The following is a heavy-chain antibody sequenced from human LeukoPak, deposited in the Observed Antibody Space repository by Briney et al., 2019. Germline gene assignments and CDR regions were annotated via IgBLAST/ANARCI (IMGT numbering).Heavy chain of an antibody. J-gene: IGHJ4*02. CDR2: ISPSSSYI. CDR3: ARGRGCSSMSCYPDY. CDR1: GFSFSGYN. D-gene: IGHD2-2*01. Sequence: PGGPLRLSCGASGFSFSGYNINWVRQAPGKGLEWVSSISPSSSYIYYADAVKGRFTISRDNAKNSVYLQMNSLRAEDTAVYYCARGRGCSSMSCYPDYWGQGTLVTVSS. V-gene: IGHV3-21*01.